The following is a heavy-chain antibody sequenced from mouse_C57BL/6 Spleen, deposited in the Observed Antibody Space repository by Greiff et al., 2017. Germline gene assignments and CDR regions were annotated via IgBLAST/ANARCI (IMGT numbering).Heavy chain of an antibody. CDR2: LSPGSGSS. D-gene: IGHD2-3*01. V-gene: IGHV1-75*01. Sequence: QVPLKESGPELVKPGASVKISCKSSGYTLTDYYINWVKQRPGQGLVWRGWLSPGSGSSYHNEQFKGQATLTVHNSSSTAYMLLRSLTSAVSAVYICARSEDGFWGRDYWGRDTTLTLSS. J-gene: IGHJ2*01. CDR1: GYTLTDYY. CDR3: ARSEDGFWGRDY.